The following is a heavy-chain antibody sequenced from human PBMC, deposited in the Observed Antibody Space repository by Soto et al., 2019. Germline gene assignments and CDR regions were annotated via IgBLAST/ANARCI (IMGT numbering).Heavy chain of an antibody. Sequence: EVQLVESGGDLVTPGGSLRLSCAASGFTFSKYWMHWVRQVPGKGLVWVSRISSDGDTTSYADSVKGRFTISRDNARIVLSLQMASLRVEAAAIYSCSRYSYGSGSYHVPANPYGMDVWGQGTTVTVS. CDR3: SRYSYGSGSYHVPANPYGMDV. D-gene: IGHD3-10*01. CDR2: ISSDGDTT. V-gene: IGHV3-74*01. J-gene: IGHJ6*02. CDR1: GFTFSKYW.